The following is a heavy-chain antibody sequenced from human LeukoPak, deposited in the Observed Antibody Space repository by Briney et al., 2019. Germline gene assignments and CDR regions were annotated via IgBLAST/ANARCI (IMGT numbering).Heavy chain of an antibody. CDR2: ISSSSSYI. Sequence: GGSLRLSCAASGFTFSSYSMNWVRQAPGKGLEWVSSISSSSSYIYYADSVKGRFTISRDNAKNSLYLQMYSLRAEDTAVYYCARAPPPPKYYYDSSGYFAFDYWGQGTLVTVSS. CDR1: GFTFSSYS. CDR3: ARAPPPPKYYYDSSGYFAFDY. J-gene: IGHJ4*02. V-gene: IGHV3-21*01. D-gene: IGHD3-22*01.